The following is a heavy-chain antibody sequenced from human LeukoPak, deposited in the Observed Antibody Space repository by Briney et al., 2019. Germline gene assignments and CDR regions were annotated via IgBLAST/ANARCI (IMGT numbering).Heavy chain of an antibody. CDR1: GGSISSYY. Sequence: PSETLSLTCTVSGGSISSYYWSWIRQPPGKGLEWIGEINHSGSTNYNPSLKSRVTISVDTSKNQFSLKLSSVTAADTAVYYCARVGPAFGEFPRFFDYWGQGTLVTVSS. D-gene: IGHD3-10*01. V-gene: IGHV4-34*01. J-gene: IGHJ4*02. CDR2: INHSGST. CDR3: ARVGPAFGEFPRFFDY.